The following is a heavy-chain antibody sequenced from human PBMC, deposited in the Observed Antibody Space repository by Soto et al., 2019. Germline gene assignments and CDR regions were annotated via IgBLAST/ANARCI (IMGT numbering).Heavy chain of an antibody. J-gene: IGHJ6*02. Sequence: EVQLLESGGGLVQPGGSPRLSCAASGFTFSSYAMIWVRQAPGKGLEWVSAISGSGGSTYYADSVKGRFTISRDNSENTLYLQMNSLRAEDTAVYYCAKDRGAPYGMDVWGQGTTVTVSS. V-gene: IGHV3-23*01. D-gene: IGHD3-10*01. CDR3: AKDRGAPYGMDV. CDR1: GFTFSSYA. CDR2: ISGSGGST.